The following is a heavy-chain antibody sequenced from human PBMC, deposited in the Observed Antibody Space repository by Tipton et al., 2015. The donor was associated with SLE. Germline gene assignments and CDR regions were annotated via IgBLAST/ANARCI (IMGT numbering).Heavy chain of an antibody. Sequence: SLRLSCAASGFTFSNFWMTWVRLAPGKGLEWVASVKDDGSEGYYVDSLKGRFTISRDNAKNSLYLQMNSLRAEDTAVYYCARDLPDAFDIWGQGTMVTVSS. V-gene: IGHV3-7*01. CDR1: GFTFSNFW. CDR2: VKDDGSEG. J-gene: IGHJ3*02. CDR3: ARDLPDAFDI.